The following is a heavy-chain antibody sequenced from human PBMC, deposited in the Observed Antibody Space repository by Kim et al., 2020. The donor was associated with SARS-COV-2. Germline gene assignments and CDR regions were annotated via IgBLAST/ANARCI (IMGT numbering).Heavy chain of an antibody. Sequence: SETLSLTCTVSGGSMNSNDKYWGWIRQPPGKGLEWIGHIYHSGITYDNPSLKSRLTLSVDTSKNQFSLKLSSVTAADTAVYYCARVTHDSIYYFDYWGQGTLVTVSS. J-gene: IGHJ4*02. D-gene: IGHD3-22*01. CDR3: ARVTHDSIYYFDY. V-gene: IGHV4-30-4*01. CDR2: IYHSGIT. CDR1: GGSMNSNDKY.